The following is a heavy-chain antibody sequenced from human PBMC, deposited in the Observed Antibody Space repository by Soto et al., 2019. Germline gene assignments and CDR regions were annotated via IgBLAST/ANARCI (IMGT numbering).Heavy chain of an antibody. V-gene: IGHV1-69*02. CDR2: IVLILGIT. J-gene: IGHJ5*02. CDR1: GGTFSSYT. Sequence: QVQLVQSGAEVKKPGSSVKVSCKASGGTFSSYTISWVRQAPGQGLEWMGRIVLILGITNYAQKFQGRVTITADKSTSTVYMELSSLRSEDTAVYYCASGSSTVTNWFDPWGQGNLVTVSS. D-gene: IGHD4-17*01. CDR3: ASGSSTVTNWFDP.